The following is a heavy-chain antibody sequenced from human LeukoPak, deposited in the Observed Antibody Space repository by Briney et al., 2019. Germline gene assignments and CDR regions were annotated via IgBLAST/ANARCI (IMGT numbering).Heavy chain of an antibody. CDR1: GVSINTYY. J-gene: IGHJ4*02. CDR3: AAGPWELDF. CDR2: IYNGGNT. Sequence: SETLSLTCTVSGVSINTYYASWIRQAPGKGLEFIGFIYNGGNTNYNPSLKSRATISVDTSNNQFSLRLTSVSAADTAMYYCAAGPWELDFWGQGTLVTVSS. V-gene: IGHV4-4*09. D-gene: IGHD1-26*01.